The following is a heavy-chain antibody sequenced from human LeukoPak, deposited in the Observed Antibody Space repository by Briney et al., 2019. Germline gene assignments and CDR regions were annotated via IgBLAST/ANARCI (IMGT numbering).Heavy chain of an antibody. CDR1: GYTFTSYY. CDR3: ARASVGYFDY. CDR2: INPSGGST. J-gene: IGHJ4*02. Sequence: ASVKVSCKASGYTFTSYYMHWVRQTPGQGLEWMGIINPSGGSTSYAQKFQGRVTMTRDTSTSTVYMELSSLRSEDTAVYYSARASVGYFDYWGQGTLVTVSS. V-gene: IGHV1-46*01.